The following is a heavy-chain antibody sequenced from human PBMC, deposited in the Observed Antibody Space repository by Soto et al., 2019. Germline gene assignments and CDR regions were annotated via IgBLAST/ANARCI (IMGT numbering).Heavy chain of an antibody. J-gene: IGHJ4*02. Sequence: NPSATLSLTCTFSSGSISVTNVFWGWVRQPPGKGLEWIGNVDYSGTAYFSPSLATRVTFHVDTSKNQFSLTLYSVTAADTAVYYCARITGRHLDYWGQGILVTVSS. V-gene: IGHV4-39*01. CDR2: VDYSGTA. D-gene: IGHD1-20*01. CDR3: ARITGRHLDY. CDR1: SGSISVTNVF.